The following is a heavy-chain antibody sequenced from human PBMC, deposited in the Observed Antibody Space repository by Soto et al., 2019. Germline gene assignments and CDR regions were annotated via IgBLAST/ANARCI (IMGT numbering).Heavy chain of an antibody. CDR2: ISTYNGNT. CDR3: ARRLYGDYDY. Sequence: QAQLVQSGAEVKEPGASVKVSCKASGYSFTTSSITWVRQAPGQGLEWMGWISTYNGNTNYAQKLQDRVTLTTDTSTSTAYMELRSLRSDDTAVYYCARRLYGDYDYWGQGTLVTVSS. CDR1: GYSFTTSS. V-gene: IGHV1-18*01. J-gene: IGHJ4*02. D-gene: IGHD4-17*01.